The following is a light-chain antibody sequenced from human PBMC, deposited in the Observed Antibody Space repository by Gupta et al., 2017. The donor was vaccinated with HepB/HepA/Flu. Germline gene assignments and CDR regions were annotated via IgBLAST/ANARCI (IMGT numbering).Light chain of an antibody. CDR1: QNLLHTNGFYY. V-gene: IGKV2-28*01. CDR2: LGS. Sequence: DIVMTQSPLSLPVTPGEPADISCRSSQNLLHTNGFYYVDWYLQKPGQSPQLLIYLGSNRASGVPDRFSGSGSGTDFTLKISRVEAEDLGVYYCMQALQTPITFGQGTRLEIK. J-gene: IGKJ5*01. CDR3: MQALQTPIT.